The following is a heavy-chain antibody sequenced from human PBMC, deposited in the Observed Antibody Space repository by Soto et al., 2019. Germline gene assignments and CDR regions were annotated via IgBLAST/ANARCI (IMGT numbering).Heavy chain of an antibody. V-gene: IGHV5-51*01. Sequence: GESLKISCKGSGYSFTSYWIGWVRQMPGKGLEWMGMIYPSDSDTKYSPSFQGHVTISADKSISTAYLQWSSLKASDTAMYYCARTASDIVVVVAATLYGMDVWGQGTTVTVSS. J-gene: IGHJ6*02. CDR2: IYPSDSDT. CDR3: ARTASDIVVVVAATLYGMDV. D-gene: IGHD2-15*01. CDR1: GYSFTSYW.